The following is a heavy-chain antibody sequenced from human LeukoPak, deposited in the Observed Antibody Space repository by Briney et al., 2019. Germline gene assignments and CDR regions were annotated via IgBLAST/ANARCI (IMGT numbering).Heavy chain of an antibody. D-gene: IGHD6-19*01. V-gene: IGHV3-23*01. J-gene: IGHJ5*02. Sequence: GGSLRLSCAASGFTFSSYDMTWVRQAPGRGLEWASSIRPSGDNTYYGDSVKGRFTISRDNSKNTVYLQMNNMRVDDTAVCYCARVAGWHWFDPWGQGTLVTVSS. CDR1: GFTFSSYD. CDR3: ARVAGWHWFDP. CDR2: IRPSGDNT.